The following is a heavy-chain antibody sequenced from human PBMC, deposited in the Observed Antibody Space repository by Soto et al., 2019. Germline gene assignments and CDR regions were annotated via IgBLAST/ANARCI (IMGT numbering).Heavy chain of an antibody. D-gene: IGHD5-18*01. CDR2: IFYDGSNE. CDR1: GFTFSSFG. Sequence: GGSLRLSCAASGFTFSSFGMHWVRQAPGKGLEWVALIFYDGSNEYYADSVKGRFTISRDNSKNTLFLQMDSLRAEDTAVYYCARGAAMVTRHFDYWGQGALVTVSS. V-gene: IGHV3-33*01. J-gene: IGHJ4*02. CDR3: ARGAAMVTRHFDY.